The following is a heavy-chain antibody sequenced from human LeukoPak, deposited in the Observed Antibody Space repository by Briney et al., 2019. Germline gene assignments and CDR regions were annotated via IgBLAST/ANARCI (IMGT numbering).Heavy chain of an antibody. J-gene: IGHJ4*02. CDR2: IGSKANSYAT. CDR1: GFTFSGSA. CDR3: RGYCSSTSCYKGGLDY. Sequence: GGSLKLSCAASGFTFSGSAMHWVRQASGKGLEWVGRIGSKANSYATAYAASVKGRFTISRDDSKNTAYLQMNSLKTEDTAVYYCRGYCSSTSCYKGGLDYWGQGTLVTVSS. V-gene: IGHV3-73*01. D-gene: IGHD2-2*02.